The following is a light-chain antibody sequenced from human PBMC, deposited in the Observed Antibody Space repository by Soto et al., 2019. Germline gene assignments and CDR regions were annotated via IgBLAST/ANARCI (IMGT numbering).Light chain of an antibody. CDR3: QSYDSSLSGFYV. CDR1: SSNIGAGYD. CDR2: GNS. Sequence: QSVLTQPPSVSGAPGQRVTISCTGSSSNIGAGYDVHWYQQLPGTAPKLLIYGNSNRPSGVPDRFSGSKSGTSASLAITGLQAEDEADYYCQSYDSSLSGFYVFXTGTNVTVL. J-gene: IGLJ1*01. V-gene: IGLV1-40*01.